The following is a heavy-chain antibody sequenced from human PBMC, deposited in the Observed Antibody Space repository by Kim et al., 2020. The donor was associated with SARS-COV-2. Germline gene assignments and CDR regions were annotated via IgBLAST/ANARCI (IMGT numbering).Heavy chain of an antibody. V-gene: IGHV3-30*18. CDR3: AKDPVPGVYCSSTSCSGGYY. J-gene: IGHJ4*02. Sequence: GGSLRLSCAASGFTFSSYGMHWVRQAPGKGLEWVAVISYDGSNKYYADSVKGRFTISRDNSKNTLYLQMNSLRAEDTAVYYCAKDPVPGVYCSSTSCSGGYYWGQGTLVTVSS. D-gene: IGHD2-2*01. CDR1: GFTFSSYG. CDR2: ISYDGSNK.